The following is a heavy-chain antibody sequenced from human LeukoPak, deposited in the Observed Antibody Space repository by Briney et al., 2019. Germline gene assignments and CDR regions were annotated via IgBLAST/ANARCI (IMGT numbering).Heavy chain of an antibody. V-gene: IGHV4-4*02. CDR3: ARQYARGTYYDFGSGYCYGMDV. D-gene: IGHD3-3*01. J-gene: IGHJ6*02. Sequence: PSGTLSLTCAVSGGSISSSNWWSWIRQPPGKGLEWIGEIYHSGSTNYNPSLKSRVTISVDKSKNQFSLKLSSVTAADTAVYYCARQYARGTYYDFGSGYCYGMDVWGQGTTVTVSS. CDR1: GGSISSSNW. CDR2: IYHSGST.